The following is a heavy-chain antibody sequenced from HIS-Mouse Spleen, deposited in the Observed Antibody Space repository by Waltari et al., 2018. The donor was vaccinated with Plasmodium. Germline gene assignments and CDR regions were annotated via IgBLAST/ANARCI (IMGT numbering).Heavy chain of an antibody. Sequence: EVQLVESGGGLVQPGGSLRLSCECFGSTLGGYDMHWVRQATGKVLEWVSAIGTAGDTYYPGSVKGRFTISRENAKNSLYLQMNSLRAGDTAVYYCARGRWNHAFDIWGQGTMVTVSS. V-gene: IGHV3-13*01. CDR2: IGTAGDT. J-gene: IGHJ3*02. D-gene: IGHD1-1*01. CDR3: ARGRWNHAFDI. CDR1: GSTLGGYD.